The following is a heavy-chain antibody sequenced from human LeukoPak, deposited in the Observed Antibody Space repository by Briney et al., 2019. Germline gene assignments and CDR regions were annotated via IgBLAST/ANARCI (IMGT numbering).Heavy chain of an antibody. J-gene: IGHJ4*02. CDR1: GGSISSYF. CDR3: ARDRWLGY. V-gene: IGHV4-59*01. D-gene: IGHD5-12*01. Sequence: SETLSLTCTVSGGSISSYFWSWVRQPPGKGLKWIGYIYYSGSTNYNPSLKSRVTISVDTSKNQFSLKLASVTTADTAVYYCARDRWLGYWGQGTLVTVSS. CDR2: IYYSGST.